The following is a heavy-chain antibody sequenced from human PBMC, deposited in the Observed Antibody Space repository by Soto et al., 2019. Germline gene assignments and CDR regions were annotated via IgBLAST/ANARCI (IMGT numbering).Heavy chain of an antibody. Sequence: SETLSLTCTVSTDSSSFTNSYWGWIRQPPGKGLQWIGSSSYNGGTFYNPSLKGRVVISFDTSKKQSSLQVTSVTAADTAVYFCARHSIEVVWRGFDFWGQGSPGTVSS. CDR2: SSYNGGT. V-gene: IGHV4-39*01. J-gene: IGHJ4*02. CDR3: ARHSIEVVWRGFDF. D-gene: IGHD2-21*01. CDR1: TDSSSFTNSY.